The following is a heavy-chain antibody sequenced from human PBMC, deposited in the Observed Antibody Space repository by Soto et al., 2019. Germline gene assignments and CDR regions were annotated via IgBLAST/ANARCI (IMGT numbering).Heavy chain of an antibody. CDR2: IYTSGST. CDR1: GGSISSYY. CDR3: ARACSSNSCYDVFDY. J-gene: IGHJ4*02. Sequence: SETLSLTCTVSGGSISSYYWSWIWQPAGKGLEWIGRIYTSGSTNYNPSLKSRVTMSVDTSKNQFSLKLSSVTAADTAVYYCARACSSNSCYDVFDYWGQGTLVTVSS. D-gene: IGHD2-2*01. V-gene: IGHV4-4*07.